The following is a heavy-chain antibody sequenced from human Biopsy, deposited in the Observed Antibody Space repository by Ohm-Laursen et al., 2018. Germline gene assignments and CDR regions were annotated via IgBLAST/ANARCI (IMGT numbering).Heavy chain of an antibody. CDR3: ARDYDTSGYYYVS. CDR2: IFYRGST. CDR1: GGSISNNNYY. J-gene: IGHJ5*02. V-gene: IGHV4-39*01. D-gene: IGHD3-22*01. Sequence: GTLSLTWTVSGGSISNNNYYWGWIRQPPGKGLEWIGSIFYRGSTRYKPSLKSRVNISVDTSKNQFSLKLNSVTAADTAVYYCARDYDTSGYYYVSWGQGTLVTVSS.